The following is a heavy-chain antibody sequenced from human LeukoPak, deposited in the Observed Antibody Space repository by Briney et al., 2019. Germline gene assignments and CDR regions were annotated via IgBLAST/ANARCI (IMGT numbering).Heavy chain of an antibody. CDR3: ARAKRVYDILTGHESRVFDY. J-gene: IGHJ4*02. D-gene: IGHD3-9*01. CDR1: GGSISSSSYY. V-gene: IGHV4-39*01. CDR2: IYYSGST. Sequence: PSETLSLTCTVSGGSISSSSYYWGWIRQPPGKGLEWIGSIYYSGSTYYNPSLKSRVTISVDTSKNQFSLKLSSVTAADTAVYYCARAKRVYDILTGHESRVFDYWGQGTLVTVSS.